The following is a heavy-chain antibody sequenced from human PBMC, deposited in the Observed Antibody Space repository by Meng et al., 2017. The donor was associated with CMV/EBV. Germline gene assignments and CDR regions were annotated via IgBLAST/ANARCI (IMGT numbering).Heavy chain of an antibody. D-gene: IGHD2-8*01. Sequence: QVLLGEVGGGVGPPGGSLGLSCAASGFTFSSSAMHWVRQPPGKGLEWVSFIAHDESAKTYTDSVKGRFTISRDDSENTVYLEMNSLRVEDTAVYYCAKDLYYSFDYWGQGTLVTVSS. V-gene: IGHV3-30*02. CDR2: IAHDESAK. CDR3: AKDLYYSFDY. CDR1: GFTFSSSA. J-gene: IGHJ4*02.